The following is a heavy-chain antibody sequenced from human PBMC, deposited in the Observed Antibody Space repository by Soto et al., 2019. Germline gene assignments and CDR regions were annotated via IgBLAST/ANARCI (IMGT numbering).Heavy chain of an antibody. CDR3: ARDTIDWGVDY. Sequence: QVQLQESGPGLVKPSETLSLTCTVSGGSISSYYWSWIRQPPGKGLAWIAYIYSSGNTNYNPSLKSRVTISVDRSKNQFSLKLSSVTAADTAVYYCARDTIDWGVDYWGQGTLVTVSS. D-gene: IGHD3-16*01. J-gene: IGHJ4*02. CDR2: IYSSGNT. V-gene: IGHV4-59*12. CDR1: GGSISSYY.